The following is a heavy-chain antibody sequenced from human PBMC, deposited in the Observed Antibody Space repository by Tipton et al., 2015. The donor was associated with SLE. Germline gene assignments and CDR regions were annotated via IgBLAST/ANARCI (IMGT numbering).Heavy chain of an antibody. D-gene: IGHD3-22*01. Sequence: VQLVQSGAEVKKPGSSVKVSCKASGGTFSSYTISWVRQAPGQGLEWMGRIIPILGIANYAQKFQGRVTITADKSTTTAYMELSSLRSEDTAVYYCARDRRPGNYDSSRPFDYWGQGTLVTVSS. CDR3: ARDRRPGNYDSSRPFDY. CDR1: GGTFSSYT. V-gene: IGHV1-69*09. J-gene: IGHJ4*02. CDR2: IIPILGIA.